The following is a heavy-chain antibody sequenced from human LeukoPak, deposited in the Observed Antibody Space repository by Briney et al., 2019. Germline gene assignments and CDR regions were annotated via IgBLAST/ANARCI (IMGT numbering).Heavy chain of an antibody. D-gene: IGHD3-16*01. CDR1: GGTFSSYA. CDR2: IVPIFGIA. V-gene: IGHV1-69*04. J-gene: IGHJ4*02. CDR3: AREAPGGEVDY. Sequence: ASVKVSCKASGGTFSSYAISWVRQAPGQGLEWMGRIVPIFGIANYAQKFQGRVTITADKSTSTAYMGLSSLRSEDTAVYYCAREAPGGEVDYWGQGTLVTVSS.